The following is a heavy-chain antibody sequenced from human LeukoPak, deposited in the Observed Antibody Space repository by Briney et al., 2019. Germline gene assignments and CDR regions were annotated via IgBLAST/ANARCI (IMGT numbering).Heavy chain of an antibody. Sequence: PGGSLRLSCAASGFTFSSYAMNWVRQAPGKGLEWVSSISSSGTYIYYADSVKGRFTISRDNAKNSLYLKMNSLRAEDTAVYYCARSGSGRNFDYWGQGTLVTVSS. J-gene: IGHJ4*02. D-gene: IGHD3-10*01. CDR1: GFTFSSYA. CDR2: ISSSGTYI. V-gene: IGHV3-21*01. CDR3: ARSGSGRNFDY.